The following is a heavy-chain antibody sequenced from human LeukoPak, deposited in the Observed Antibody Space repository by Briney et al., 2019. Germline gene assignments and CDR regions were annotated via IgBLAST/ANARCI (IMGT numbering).Heavy chain of an antibody. CDR2: IIPILGIA. J-gene: IGHJ5*02. D-gene: IGHD3-10*01. CDR3: ARDDVGRWFDP. CDR1: GGTFSSYA. V-gene: IGHV1-69*04. Sequence: SVKVSCKASGGTFSSYAISWVRQAPGQGLEWMGRIIPILGIANYAQKFQGRVTITADKSTSTAYMELSSLRSEDTGVYYCARDDVGRWFDPWGQGTLVTVSS.